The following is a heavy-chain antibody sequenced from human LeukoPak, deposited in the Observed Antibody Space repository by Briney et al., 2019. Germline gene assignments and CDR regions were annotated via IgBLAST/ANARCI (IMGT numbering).Heavy chain of an antibody. CDR1: GFTFSSYS. CDR2: ISSGSTYI. Sequence: GGSLRLSCAASGFTFSSYSMNWVRQAPGKGLEWVSSISSGSTYIYNADSVKGRFTISRDNAKNSLYLQMNSLRAEDTAVYYCARGGYSSSWSPGLDVWGKGTTVTVSS. D-gene: IGHD6-13*01. J-gene: IGHJ6*04. CDR3: ARGGYSSSWSPGLDV. V-gene: IGHV3-21*01.